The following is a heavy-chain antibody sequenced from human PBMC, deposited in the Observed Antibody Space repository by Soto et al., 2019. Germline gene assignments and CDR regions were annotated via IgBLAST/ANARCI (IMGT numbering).Heavy chain of an antibody. Sequence: SLKVSCKASGGTSSSYAISWVRQAPGQGLEWMGGIIPIFGTANYAQKFQGRVTITADKSTSTAYMELSSLRSEDTAVYYCARAVKRITIFGVAASGMDVWGQGTTVTVSS. CDR2: IIPIFGTA. D-gene: IGHD3-3*01. CDR3: ARAVKRITIFGVAASGMDV. J-gene: IGHJ6*02. V-gene: IGHV1-69*06. CDR1: GGTSSSYA.